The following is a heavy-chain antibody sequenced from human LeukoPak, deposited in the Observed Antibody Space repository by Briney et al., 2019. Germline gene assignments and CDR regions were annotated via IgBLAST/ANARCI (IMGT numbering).Heavy chain of an antibody. J-gene: IGHJ4*02. CDR1: GGSISPYY. CDR2: IHYSGTT. V-gene: IGHV4-59*01. D-gene: IGHD5-12*01. Sequence: SETLSLTCTVSGGSISPYYWSWIRQPPGKGLEWIGYIHYSGTTNYNPSLKSRVTISVDTSKNQFSLNLSSVAAADTAVYYCARDSSGYDVMYYFDYWGQGTLVTVSS. CDR3: ARDSSGYDVMYYFDY.